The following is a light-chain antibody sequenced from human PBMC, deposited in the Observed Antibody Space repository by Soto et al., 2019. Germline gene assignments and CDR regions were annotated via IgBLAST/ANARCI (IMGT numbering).Light chain of an antibody. CDR3: QQRSNWPPAT. V-gene: IGKV3-11*01. Sequence: EILLTQSPATLSLSPGERATLSCRASQSVSSYLAWYQQKPGQAPRLLIYDASNRATGIPARFSGSGSGTDFPLTISSLEPEDFAVYYCQQRSNWPPATFGGGTKVEIK. CDR1: QSVSSY. J-gene: IGKJ4*01. CDR2: DAS.